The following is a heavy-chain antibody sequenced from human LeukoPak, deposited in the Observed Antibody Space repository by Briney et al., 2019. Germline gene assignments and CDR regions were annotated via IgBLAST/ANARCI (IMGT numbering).Heavy chain of an antibody. CDR1: GFIFSNYG. CDR3: ARRYSNTWYYFDS. V-gene: IGHV3-30*19. D-gene: IGHD1-26*01. Sequence: GGSLRLSCAASGFIFSNYGMHWVRQAPGKGLEWVAVISYDGSNKYYADSVKGRFTISRDNSKNTLYLQMDSLRAEDTAVYYCARRYSNTWYYFDSWGQGTLVTVSS. CDR2: ISYDGSNK. J-gene: IGHJ4*02.